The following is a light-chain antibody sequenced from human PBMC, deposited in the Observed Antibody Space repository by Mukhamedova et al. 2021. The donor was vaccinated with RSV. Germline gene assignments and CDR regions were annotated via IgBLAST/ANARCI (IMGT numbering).Light chain of an antibody. Sequence: LSCRASQSVSSSYLAWYQQKPGQAPRLLIYGASSRATGITDRFSGSGSGTDFTLTISRLEPEDFAVYYCQQYGSSRWTFGQGTK. J-gene: IGKJ1*01. V-gene: IGKV3-20*01. CDR1: QSVSSSY. CDR3: QQYGSSRWT. CDR2: GAS.